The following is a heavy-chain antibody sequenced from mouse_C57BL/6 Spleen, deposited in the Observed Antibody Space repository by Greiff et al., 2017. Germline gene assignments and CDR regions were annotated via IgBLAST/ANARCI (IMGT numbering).Heavy chain of an antibody. V-gene: IGHV1-69*01. CDR2: IDPSDSYT. CDR3: ARWGGYDGTSSYWYFDV. D-gene: IGHD2-2*01. CDR1: GYTFTSYW. Sequence: QVQLQQPGAELVMPGASVKLSCKASGYTFTSYWMHWVKQRPGQGLEWIGEIDPSDSYTNYNQKFKGKSTLTVDKSSSTAYMQLSSLTSEDSAVYYCARWGGYDGTSSYWYFDVWGTGTTVTVSS. J-gene: IGHJ1*03.